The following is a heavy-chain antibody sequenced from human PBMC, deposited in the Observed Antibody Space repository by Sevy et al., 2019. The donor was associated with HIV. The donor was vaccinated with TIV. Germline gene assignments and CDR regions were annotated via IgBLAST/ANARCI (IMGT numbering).Heavy chain of an antibody. D-gene: IGHD3-10*01. CDR3: ATDLYGGASHGN. CDR1: AFTFSGYW. CDR2: KKHGGSDK. V-gene: IGHV3-7*01. Sequence: GGSLRLSCAASAFTFSGYWMSWVRQAPGKGLEWVGNKKHGGSDKHYVDSMRGRFTISRDNAKNSLYLQMNSLRVEDTADYYCATDLYGGASHGNWGQGTLVTVSS. J-gene: IGHJ4*02.